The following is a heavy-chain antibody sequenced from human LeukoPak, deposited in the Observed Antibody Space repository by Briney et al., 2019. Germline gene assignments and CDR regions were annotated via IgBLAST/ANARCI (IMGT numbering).Heavy chain of an antibody. J-gene: IGHJ4*02. V-gene: IGHV3-23*01. CDR2: ISGTGAMT. D-gene: IGHD6-19*01. CDR3: AKGRYSSGWFIDY. CDR1: GFTFTSYA. Sequence: GGSLRLSCAASGFTFTSYAMSWVRQAPGXGLEWVSVISGTGAMTYYADSVKGRFTISRDNSKNTLYLQMNSLRAEDTDVSYCAKGRYSSGWFIDYWGQGTLVTVSS.